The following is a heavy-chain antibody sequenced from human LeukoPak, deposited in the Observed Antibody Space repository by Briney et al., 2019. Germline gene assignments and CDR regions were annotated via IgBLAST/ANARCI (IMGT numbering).Heavy chain of an antibody. CDR3: ARDGSTVTAYWYFDL. CDR2: IIPIFGTA. J-gene: IGHJ2*01. V-gene: IGHV1-69*13. D-gene: IGHD4-17*01. CDR1: GGTFSSYA. Sequence: GASVKVSCKASGGTFSSYAIRWVRQAPGQGLEWMGGIIPIFGTANYAQKFQGRVTITADESTSTAYMELSSLRSEDTAVYYCARDGSTVTAYWYFDLWGRGTLVTVSS.